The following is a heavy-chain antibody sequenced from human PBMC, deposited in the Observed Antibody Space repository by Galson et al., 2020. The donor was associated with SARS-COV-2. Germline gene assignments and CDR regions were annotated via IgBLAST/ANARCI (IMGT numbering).Heavy chain of an antibody. D-gene: IGHD3-10*01. J-gene: IGHJ6*02. CDR1: GFTIYGNY. CDR3: ARGVGGMNV. CDR2: IYAYSCANT. Sequence: TGGSLRLSCVATGFTIYGNYINWVRQAPGKGLEWVSIIYAYSCANTYYADSVRGRFTISRHNSENTVYLQMNSLKLEDTAVYYCARGVGGMNVWGQGTTVTVSS. V-gene: IGHV3-53*04.